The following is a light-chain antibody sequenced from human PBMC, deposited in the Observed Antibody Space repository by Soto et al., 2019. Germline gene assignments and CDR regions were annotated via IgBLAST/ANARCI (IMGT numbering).Light chain of an antibody. CDR2: AAS. CDR3: QQSYSAPRT. Sequence: DIQMTQSPSSLSASVGDRVTITCRASQSISFYLNWYQHKPGKAPKLLIYAASSLQSGVPQTFGGSGSGTDFTLTISSLEPEDFATYYCQQSYSAPRTFGQGTKVDI. J-gene: IGKJ1*01. V-gene: IGKV1-39*01. CDR1: QSISFY.